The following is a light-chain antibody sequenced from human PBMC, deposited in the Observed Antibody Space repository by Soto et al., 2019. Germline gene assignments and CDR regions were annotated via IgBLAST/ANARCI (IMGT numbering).Light chain of an antibody. CDR3: QQYNSYSST. Sequence: DIHMTQSPSTLSASVGDRVTITCRASQSISSWLAWYKQKPGKAPKLLIYDASILESGVPSRSSGVGSGTDFTLTISSLQPDDFATYYCQQYNSYSSTFGQGTKVEIK. CDR2: DAS. V-gene: IGKV1-5*01. J-gene: IGKJ1*01. CDR1: QSISSW.